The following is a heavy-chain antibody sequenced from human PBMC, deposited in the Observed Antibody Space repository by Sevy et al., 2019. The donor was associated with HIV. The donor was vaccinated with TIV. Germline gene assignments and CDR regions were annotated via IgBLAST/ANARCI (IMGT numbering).Heavy chain of an antibody. J-gene: IGHJ4*02. CDR1: GFTFAKYS. CDR3: AREGCTQPHDY. V-gene: IGHV3-23*01. D-gene: IGHD2-8*01. Sequence: GGSLRPSCAASGFTFAKYSMSWVRQAPGKGLEWVSTFSFGCGRINYADSVKGRFTISRDDSKNTLFLQMNSLGAEDTATYFCAREGCTQPHDYWGQGTLVTVSS. CDR2: FSFGCGRI.